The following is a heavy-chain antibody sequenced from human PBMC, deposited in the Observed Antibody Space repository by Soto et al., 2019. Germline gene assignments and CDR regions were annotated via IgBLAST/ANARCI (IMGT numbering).Heavy chain of an antibody. CDR2: TFYRSKWYN. CDR1: GDSVSSNSAA. Sequence: SQTLSLTCAISGDSVSSNSAAWNWIRQSPSRGLEWLGRTFYRSKWYNDYAVSVRSRITINPDTSKNQFSLQLNSVTPEDTAVYYCARAPYSSGWYDFDYWGQGTLVTVSS. D-gene: IGHD6-19*01. J-gene: IGHJ4*02. CDR3: ARAPYSSGWYDFDY. V-gene: IGHV6-1*01.